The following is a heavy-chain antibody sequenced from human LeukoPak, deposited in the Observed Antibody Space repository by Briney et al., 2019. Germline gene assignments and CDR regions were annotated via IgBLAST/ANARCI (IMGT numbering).Heavy chain of an antibody. D-gene: IGHD3-3*01. Sequence: GRSLRLSCVASGFTFSTHGMSWVRHVPGKGLEWVANIKEDGSAKYYVDSVKGRFTISRDNAKKSLYLQMNSLRAEDSAVYYCASGYLDDFWSGHFWGQGTQVTGSS. CDR2: IKEDGSAK. V-gene: IGHV3-7*01. CDR1: GFTFSTHG. J-gene: IGHJ4*02. CDR3: ASGYLDDFWSGHF.